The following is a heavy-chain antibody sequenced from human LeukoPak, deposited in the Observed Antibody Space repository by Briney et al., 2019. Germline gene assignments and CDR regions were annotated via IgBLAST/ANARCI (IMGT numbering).Heavy chain of an antibody. CDR3: ARLNLDRSGYYFAAFDI. D-gene: IGHD3-22*01. J-gene: IGHJ3*02. CDR1: GYNFNINW. Sequence: GESLKISCKGSGYNFNINWSAWVRQMPGKGLEWMGIIYPGDSDTRYSPSFQGQVTISADKSISTAYLQWSSLKASDTAMYYCARLNLDRSGYYFAAFDIWGQGTTVTVSS. V-gene: IGHV5-51*01. CDR2: IYPGDSDT.